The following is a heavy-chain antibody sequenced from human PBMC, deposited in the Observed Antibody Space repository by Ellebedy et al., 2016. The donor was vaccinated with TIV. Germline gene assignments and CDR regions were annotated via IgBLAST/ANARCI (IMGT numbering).Heavy chain of an antibody. V-gene: IGHV3-7*01. CDR1: GVSYSAYF. Sequence: ETLSLTXSVYGVSYSAYFWSWVRQAPGKGLEWVANIKEDETEKYYAESVKGRFTISRDNAKNLLYLEMKSLRAEDTALYYCAGYGWPANFDPWGQGTLVTVSS. J-gene: IGHJ5*02. CDR2: IKEDETEK. D-gene: IGHD6-13*01. CDR3: AGYGWPANFDP.